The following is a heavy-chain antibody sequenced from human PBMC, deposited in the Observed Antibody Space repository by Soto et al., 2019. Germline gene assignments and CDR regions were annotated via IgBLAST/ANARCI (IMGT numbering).Heavy chain of an antibody. CDR1: GFTFSSYG. V-gene: IGHV3-33*01. CDR3: AARVAPNWFDP. D-gene: IGHD5-12*01. Sequence: PGGSLRLSCAASGFTFSSYGMHWVRQAPGKGLEWVAVIWYDGSNKYYADSVKGRFTISRDNSKNTLYLQMNSLRAEDTAVYYCAARVAPNWFDPWGQGTLVTVSS. J-gene: IGHJ5*02. CDR2: IWYDGSNK.